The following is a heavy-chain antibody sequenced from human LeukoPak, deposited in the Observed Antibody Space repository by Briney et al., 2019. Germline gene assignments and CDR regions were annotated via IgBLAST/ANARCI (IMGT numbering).Heavy chain of an antibody. CDR2: INPNSGGT. Sequence: ASVKVSCKASGYTFTDYSMHWVRQAPGQGLEWMGWINPNSGGTDYAQKFQGRVTMTRVTSISTAYLEVTRLTSDDTAVYFCVRDMIAAAGEGGWGQGTLVTVSS. CDR3: VRDMIAAAGEGG. V-gene: IGHV1-2*02. D-gene: IGHD6-13*01. J-gene: IGHJ4*02. CDR1: GYTFTDYS.